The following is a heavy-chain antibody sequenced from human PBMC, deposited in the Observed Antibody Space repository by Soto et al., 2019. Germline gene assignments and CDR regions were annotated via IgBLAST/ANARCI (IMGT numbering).Heavy chain of an antibody. D-gene: IGHD2-15*01. CDR3: ARAGGLLLDY. CDR1: GFTFSSYA. Sequence: QVQLVESGGAVVQPGRSLRLSCAASGFTFSSYAMHWVRQAPGKGLEWVAVISYDGSNKYYADSVKGRFTISRDISKNTLYLQMNSLRAEDTAVYYCARAGGLLLDYWGQGTLVTVSS. J-gene: IGHJ4*02. V-gene: IGHV3-30-3*01. CDR2: ISYDGSNK.